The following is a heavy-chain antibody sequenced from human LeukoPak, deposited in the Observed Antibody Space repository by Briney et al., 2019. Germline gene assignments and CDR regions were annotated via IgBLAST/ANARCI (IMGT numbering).Heavy chain of an antibody. D-gene: IGHD3-22*01. V-gene: IGHV4-4*07. CDR1: GGSISSYY. J-gene: IGHJ2*01. CDR2: IYTSGST. CDR3: AREFLSYYDSSGYYYGWYFDL. Sequence: SETLSLTCTVSGGSISSYYWSWIRQPAGKGLEWIGRIYTSGSTNYNPSLKSRVTMSVDTSKNQFSLKLSSVTAADTAVYNCAREFLSYYDSSGYYYGWYFDLWGRGTLVTVSS.